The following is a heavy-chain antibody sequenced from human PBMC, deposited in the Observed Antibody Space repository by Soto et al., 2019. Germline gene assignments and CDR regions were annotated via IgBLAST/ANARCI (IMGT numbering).Heavy chain of an antibody. CDR1: GGSISSSNW. D-gene: IGHD2-15*01. J-gene: IGHJ5*02. V-gene: IGHV4-4*02. CDR3: ARAHCSGGSCYSVQHWFDP. CDR2: MYHSGST. Sequence: QVQLQESGPGLVKPSGTLSPTCAVSGGSISSSNWWSWVRQPPGKGLEWIGEMYHSGSTNHNPSLKSRVTISVDKSKNQFSLKLSSVTAADTAVYYCARAHCSGGSCYSVQHWFDPWGQGTLVTVSS.